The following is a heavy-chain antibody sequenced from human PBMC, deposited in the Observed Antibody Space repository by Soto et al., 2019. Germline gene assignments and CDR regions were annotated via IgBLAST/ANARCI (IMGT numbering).Heavy chain of an antibody. V-gene: IGHV3-21*01. CDR3: ARPRGVGATTGYCFDY. Sequence: GGSLRLSCAASGFTFSSYTMNWVRQAPGKGLEWVSSISSSSSYIYYADSVKGRFTISRDNAKNSLYLQMSSLRAEDTAVYFCARPRGVGATTGYCFDYWGLGTLVTVSS. J-gene: IGHJ4*02. D-gene: IGHD1-26*01. CDR1: GFTFSSYT. CDR2: ISSSSSYI.